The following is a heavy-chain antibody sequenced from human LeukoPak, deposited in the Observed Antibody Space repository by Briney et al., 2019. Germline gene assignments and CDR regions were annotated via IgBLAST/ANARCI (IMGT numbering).Heavy chain of an antibody. CDR1: NGSISIYY. CDR3: AREITVTRPFDY. D-gene: IGHD4-17*01. V-gene: IGHV4-4*07. Sequence: PSETLSLTCTGSNGSISIYYWRWVRQPAGKELEWIGRISASGSTHYNPSLKSRVTMSVDTSKNQFSLKLSSVTAADTAVYYCAREITVTRPFDYWGQGTLVTVSS. J-gene: IGHJ4*02. CDR2: ISASGST.